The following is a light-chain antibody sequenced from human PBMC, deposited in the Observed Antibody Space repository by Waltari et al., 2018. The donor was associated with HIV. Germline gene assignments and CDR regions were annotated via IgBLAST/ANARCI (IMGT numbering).Light chain of an antibody. CDR3: QNHNSVPLT. J-gene: IGKJ4*01. Sequence: DLQMTQSPSSLSASVVDRVTITCRTSQGISNYLAWYQQKPGSAPKLLIYSASTLQLGVPSRFSGSGSGTDLTLTISSLQPEDVATYYCQNHNSVPLTFGGGTKVEIK. CDR1: QGISNY. CDR2: SAS. V-gene: IGKV1-27*01.